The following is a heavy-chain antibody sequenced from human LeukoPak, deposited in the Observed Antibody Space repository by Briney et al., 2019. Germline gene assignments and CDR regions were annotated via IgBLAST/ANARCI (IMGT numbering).Heavy chain of an antibody. CDR3: ASREMATNPAIDY. J-gene: IGHJ4*02. CDR1: GGTFSSYT. CDR2: IIPILGIA. Sequence: SVKVSCKASGGTFSSYTISWVRQVPGQGPEWMGRIIPILGIANYAQKFQGRVTITADKSTSTAYMELSSLRSEDTAVYYCASREMATNPAIDYWGQGTLVTVSS. V-gene: IGHV1-69*02. D-gene: IGHD5-24*01.